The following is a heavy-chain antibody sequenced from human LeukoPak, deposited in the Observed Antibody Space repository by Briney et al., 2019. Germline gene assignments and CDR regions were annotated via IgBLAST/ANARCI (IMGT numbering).Heavy chain of an antibody. Sequence: PGGSLRLSCAASGFTFSTYAMSWVRQAPGKGLQRVSAISGSGGSTYYADSVKGRFTTSRDNSKDTLYLQMDSLRAEDTAVYYCAKDLGSGYSYGYFDYWGQGTLVTVSS. CDR2: ISGSGGST. J-gene: IGHJ4*02. V-gene: IGHV3-23*01. CDR1: GFTFSTYA. CDR3: AKDLGSGYSYGYFDY. D-gene: IGHD5-18*01.